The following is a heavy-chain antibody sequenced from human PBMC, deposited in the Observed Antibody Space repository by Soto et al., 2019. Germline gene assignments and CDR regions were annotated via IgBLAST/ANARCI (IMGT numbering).Heavy chain of an antibody. V-gene: IGHV4-30-4*01. CDR3: AKDLLRYFDWFPLYPSFDY. J-gene: IGHJ4*02. D-gene: IGHD3-9*01. CDR2: IYYSGST. Sequence: SETLSLTCTVSGGSISSGDYYWSWIRQPPGKGLEWIGYIYYSGSTYYNPSLKSRVTISVDTSKNQFSLKLSSVTAADTAVYYCAKDLLRYFDWFPLYPSFDYWGQGTLVTVSS. CDR1: GGSISSGDYY.